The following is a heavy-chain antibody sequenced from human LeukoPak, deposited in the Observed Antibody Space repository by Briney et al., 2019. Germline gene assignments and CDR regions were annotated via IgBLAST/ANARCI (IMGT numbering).Heavy chain of an antibody. D-gene: IGHD3-9*01. CDR1: GGSISSYY. V-gene: IGHV4-59*08. J-gene: IGHJ4*02. CDR3: ARHILTVGSIE. Sequence: SETLSLTCTISGGSISSYYWSWIRQPPGKGLEWIAYIHNSGSTKYNPSLKSRVTISVDTSKNQFSLILSSVTAADTAFYYCARHILTVGSIEWGQGTLVTVSS. CDR2: IHNSGST.